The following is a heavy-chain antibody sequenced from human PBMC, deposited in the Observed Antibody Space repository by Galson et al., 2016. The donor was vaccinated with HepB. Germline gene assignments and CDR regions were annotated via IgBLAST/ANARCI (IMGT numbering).Heavy chain of an antibody. Sequence: SLRLSCAASGFTFSSYSMNWVRQAPGKGLEWVANIRQDGSEKYYVDSVRGRFTISRDNAKNSLFLQMNGLRAEDTAVYYCARALSSSGWTYWYFDLWGRGTLVTVSA. CDR1: GFTFSSYS. V-gene: IGHV3-7*03. CDR3: ARALSSSGWTYWYFDL. CDR2: IRQDGSEK. J-gene: IGHJ2*01. D-gene: IGHD6-19*01.